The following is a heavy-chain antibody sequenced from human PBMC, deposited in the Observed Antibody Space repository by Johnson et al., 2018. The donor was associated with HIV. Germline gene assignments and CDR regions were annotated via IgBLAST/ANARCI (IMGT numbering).Heavy chain of an antibody. CDR3: AKQETSPAAGTFGAFDI. CDR2: LSNTGLNT. J-gene: IGHJ3*02. CDR1: GFTFSDYA. D-gene: IGHD6-13*01. Sequence: VLLVESGGGLLPPGGSLKLSCAASGFTFSDYAMAWVRQAPGKGLQWLAELSNTGLNTYYADSVRGRFTISRYNSKNMLYLQMNSLRAEDTAVYYCAKQETSPAAGTFGAFDIWGQGTMVTVSS. V-gene: IGHV3-23*04.